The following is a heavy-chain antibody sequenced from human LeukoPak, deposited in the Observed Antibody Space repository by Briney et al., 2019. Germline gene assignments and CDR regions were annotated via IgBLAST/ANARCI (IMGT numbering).Heavy chain of an antibody. D-gene: IGHD3-16*02. CDR1: GYTFTSYD. V-gene: IGHV1-8*01. Sequence: ASVKVSCKASGYTFTSYDINWVRQATGQGLEWMGWMNPNSGNTGYAQKLQGRVTMTTDTSTSTAYMELRSLRSDDTAVYYCARDRIYDYVWGSYLWDHWGQGTLVTVSS. CDR2: MNPNSGNT. CDR3: ARDRIYDYVWGSYLWDH. J-gene: IGHJ4*02.